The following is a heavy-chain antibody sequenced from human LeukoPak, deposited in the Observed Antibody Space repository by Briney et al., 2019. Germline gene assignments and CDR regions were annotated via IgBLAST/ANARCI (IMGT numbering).Heavy chain of an antibody. D-gene: IGHD1-26*01. Sequence: PSQTLSLTCTVSGGSISSGDYYWSWIRQPPGKGLEWIGYIYYSGSTYYNPSLKSRVTMSVDTSKNQFSLKLSSVTAADTAVYYCASSGKLHDAFDLWGQGTMVTVSS. V-gene: IGHV4-30-4*08. J-gene: IGHJ3*01. CDR1: GGSISSGDYY. CDR2: IYYSGST. CDR3: ASSGKLHDAFDL.